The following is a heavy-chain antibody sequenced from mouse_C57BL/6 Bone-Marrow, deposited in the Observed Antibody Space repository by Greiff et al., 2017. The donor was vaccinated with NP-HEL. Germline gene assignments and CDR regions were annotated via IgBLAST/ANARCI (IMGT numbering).Heavy chain of an antibody. CDR1: GFNIKDYY. J-gene: IGHJ3*01. V-gene: IGHV14-1*01. D-gene: IGHD1-1*01. CDR3: TCYGSSPAWFAY. Sequence: EVQLQQSGAELVRPGASVKLSCTASGFNIKDYYMHWVKQRPEQGLEWIGRIDPEDGDTEYAPKFQGKATMTADTYSNTAYLQLSSLTYEDTAVFYFTCYGSSPAWFAYWDQMTLVTVST. CDR2: IDPEDGDT.